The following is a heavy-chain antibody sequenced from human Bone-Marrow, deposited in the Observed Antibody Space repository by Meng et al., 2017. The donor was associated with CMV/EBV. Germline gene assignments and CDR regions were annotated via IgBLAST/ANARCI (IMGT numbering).Heavy chain of an antibody. Sequence: GGSLRLSCAASGFTFSSYSMNWVRQAPGKGLEWVSSISSSSSYIYYADSVKGRFTISRDNAKNSLYLQMNSLRAEDTAVYYCARDLTIFGVATDNKENAFDIWGQGTMVTVSS. CDR3: ARDLTIFGVATDNKENAFDI. V-gene: IGHV3-21*01. J-gene: IGHJ3*02. CDR2: ISSSSSYI. D-gene: IGHD3-3*01. CDR1: GFTFSSYS.